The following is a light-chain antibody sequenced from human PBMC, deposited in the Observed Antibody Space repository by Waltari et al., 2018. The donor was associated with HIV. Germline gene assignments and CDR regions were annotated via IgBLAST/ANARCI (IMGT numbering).Light chain of an antibody. Sequence: SYDLTQSSSVSVSPGQTARLTCSGDALSKQYVSWYQKKSVHAPILVIYKDTERPSGMPERFSGSSSGTLVTLTINGVQVEDEADYYCQSADSSGGFWVFGGGTTLTVL. CDR2: KDT. J-gene: IGLJ3*02. CDR3: QSADSSGGFWV. CDR1: ALSKQY. V-gene: IGLV3-25*03.